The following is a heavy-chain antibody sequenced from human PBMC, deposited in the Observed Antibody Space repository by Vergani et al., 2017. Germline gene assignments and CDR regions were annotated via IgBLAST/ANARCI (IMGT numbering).Heavy chain of an antibody. CDR3: AKDHVVRAVIGAFEI. CDR2: INHSGGT. Sequence: QVQLQESGPGLVKPSETLSLTCSVSGNSISSYYYWCWIRQPPWKGLGWIGNINHSGGTYYNPSLKSRVTFSVDTSKNQSSLTLTSVTAADPAVYYCAKDHVVRAVIGAFEIWGLGTMVTVSS. CDR1: GNSISSYYY. V-gene: IGHV4-38-2*01. J-gene: IGHJ3*02. D-gene: IGHD3-10*01.